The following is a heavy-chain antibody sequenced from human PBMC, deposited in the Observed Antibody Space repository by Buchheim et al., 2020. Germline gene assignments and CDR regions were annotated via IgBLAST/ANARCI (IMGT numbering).Heavy chain of an antibody. D-gene: IGHD3-22*01. CDR2: IKQDGSET. CDR1: GFTFSNYW. V-gene: IGHV3-7*01. Sequence: EVQLVESGGGLVQPGGSLRLFCAASGFTFSNYWMSWVRQAPGKGLEWVANIKQDGSETYYVDSVKGRFTISRDNVQSSLYLQMHSLRAEDTAVYYCASLPPFSHYYDSSTFYSDYFDYWGLGTL. J-gene: IGHJ4*02. CDR3: ASLPPFSHYYDSSTFYSDYFDY.